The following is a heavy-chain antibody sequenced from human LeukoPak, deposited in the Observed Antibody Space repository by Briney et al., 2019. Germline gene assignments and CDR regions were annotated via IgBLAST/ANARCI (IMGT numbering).Heavy chain of an antibody. Sequence: GGSLRLSCAASGCTFSSYAMSWVRQAPGKGLEGVSGVSGSGDSTYYADSVKGRFTISRDNSKNTLYLQMNSLRAEDTAVYYCAKTLTMILVLRGGFDYWGQGALVTVSS. V-gene: IGHV3-23*01. D-gene: IGHD3-22*01. CDR3: AKTLTMILVLRGGFDY. CDR2: VSGSGDST. J-gene: IGHJ4*02. CDR1: GCTFSSYA.